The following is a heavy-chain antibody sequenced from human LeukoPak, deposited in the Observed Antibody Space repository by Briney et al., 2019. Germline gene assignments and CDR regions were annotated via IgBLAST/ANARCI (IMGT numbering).Heavy chain of an antibody. D-gene: IGHD3-16*01. J-gene: IGHJ6*03. CDR2: INTYNGDT. CDR3: ARGGRYYVDV. V-gene: IGHV1-18*01. Sequence: ASVKVSCKASGYTFTSYSMNWVRQAPGQGLEWMGWINTYNGDTNYAHELQGRVTMTTDTSTSTAYMELRSLRSDDTAVYYCARGGRYYVDVWGKGTTVTVSS. CDR1: GYTFTSYS.